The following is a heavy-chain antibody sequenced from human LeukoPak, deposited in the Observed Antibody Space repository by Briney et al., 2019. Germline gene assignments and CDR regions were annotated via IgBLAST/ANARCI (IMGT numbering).Heavy chain of an antibody. D-gene: IGHD3-22*01. CDR2: MDYSGSA. CDR1: GGSISSSYYY. V-gene: IGHV4-39*07. J-gene: IGHJ4*02. CDR3: AREDDYYDSSGRVDY. Sequence: KSSETLSLTCTVSGGSISSSYYYWGWIRQPPGKGLEWIGSMDYSGSAYYNPSLKSRVTISADTSRNQFSLKLSSVTAADTAVYCCAREDDYYDSSGRVDYWGQGTLVTVSS.